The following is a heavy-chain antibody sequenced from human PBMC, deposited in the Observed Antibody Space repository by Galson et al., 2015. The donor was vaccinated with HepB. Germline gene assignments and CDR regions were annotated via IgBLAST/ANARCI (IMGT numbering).Heavy chain of an antibody. Sequence: SETLSLTCAVYGGSFSGYYWSWIRQPPGKGLEWIGEINHSGSTNYNPSLKSRVTISVDTSKNQFSLKLSSVTAADTAVYYCARGPGEQWLFFGVRAFDIWGQGTMVTVSS. V-gene: IGHV4-34*01. CDR1: GGSFSGYY. D-gene: IGHD6-19*01. J-gene: IGHJ3*02. CDR2: INHSGST. CDR3: ARGPGEQWLFFGVRAFDI.